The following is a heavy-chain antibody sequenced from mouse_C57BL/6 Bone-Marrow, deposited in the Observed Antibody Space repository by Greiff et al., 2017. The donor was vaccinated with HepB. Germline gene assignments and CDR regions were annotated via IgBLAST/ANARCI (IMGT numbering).Heavy chain of an antibody. CDR2: IYPGSGST. J-gene: IGHJ2*01. D-gene: IGHD1-1*01. CDR3: ARWRFITTGDYFDY. CDR1: GYTFTSYW. Sequence: QVQLKQPGAELVKPGASVKMSCKASGYTFTSYWITWVKQRPGQGLEWIGDIYPGSGSTNYNEKFKSKATLTVDTSSSTAYMQLSSLTSEDSAVYYCARWRFITTGDYFDYWGQGTTLTVSS. V-gene: IGHV1-55*01.